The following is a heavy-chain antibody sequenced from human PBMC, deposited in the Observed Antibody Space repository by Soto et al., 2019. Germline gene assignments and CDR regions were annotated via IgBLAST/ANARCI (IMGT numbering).Heavy chain of an antibody. J-gene: IGHJ5*02. CDR2: VYYSGST. CDR3: ARAPTATNWFDP. V-gene: IGHV4-61*01. CDR1: GGSVSSGSYY. Sequence: SETLSLTCTVSGGSVSSGSYYWSWIRQPPGKGLEWIGFVYYSGSTNYNPSVKSRVTISVDTSKNQFSLKLSSVTAADTAVYYCARAPTATNWFDPWGQGTLVT. D-gene: IGHD4-17*01.